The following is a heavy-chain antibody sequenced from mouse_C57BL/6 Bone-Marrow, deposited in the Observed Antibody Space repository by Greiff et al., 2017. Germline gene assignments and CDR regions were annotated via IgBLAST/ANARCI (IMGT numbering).Heavy chain of an antibody. J-gene: IGHJ2*01. CDR3: ARRGTCYFDD. CDR1: GYTFTNYW. Sequence: VQLQQSGAELVRPGTSVKMSCKASGYTFTNYWIGWAKQRPGNGLEWIGDLYPGGGYTNYNGKFKGKATLTADKSSSTAYMQFSSLTSEDSAIYYVARRGTCYFDDWGQGTTVTVSS. CDR2: LYPGGGYT. V-gene: IGHV1-63*01. D-gene: IGHD2-14*01.